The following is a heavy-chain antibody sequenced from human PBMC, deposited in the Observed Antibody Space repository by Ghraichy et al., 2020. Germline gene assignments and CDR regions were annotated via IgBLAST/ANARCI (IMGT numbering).Heavy chain of an antibody. J-gene: IGHJ4*02. CDR2: IYYSGST. V-gene: IGHV4-31*03. CDR3: ARGLRSQWLVPAGLGY. D-gene: IGHD6-19*01. CDR1: GGSISSGGYY. Sequence: SETLSLTCTVSGGSISSGGYYWSWIRQHPGKGLEWIGYIYYSGSTYYNPSLKSRVTISVDTSKNQFSLKLSSVTAADTAVYYCARGLRSQWLVPAGLGYWGQGTLVTVSS.